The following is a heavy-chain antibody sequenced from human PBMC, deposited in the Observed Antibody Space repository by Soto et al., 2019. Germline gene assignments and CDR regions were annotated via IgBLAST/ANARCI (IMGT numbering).Heavy chain of an antibody. CDR1: NDSIRSDNW. CDR2: IFHSGSS. D-gene: IGHD3-10*02. CDR3: ARRLFVRGTLGYYAS. V-gene: IGHV4-4*02. Sequence: QVHLQESGPGLVKPSETLSLTCSVSNDSIRSDNWWSWVRQPPGKGLEWIGEIFHSGSSNNNPSLKSRVTLSVDKTKTEFSLRLNSGPAADTAVYYCARRLFVRGTLGYYASWGQEPWTPSPQ. J-gene: IGHJ5*01.